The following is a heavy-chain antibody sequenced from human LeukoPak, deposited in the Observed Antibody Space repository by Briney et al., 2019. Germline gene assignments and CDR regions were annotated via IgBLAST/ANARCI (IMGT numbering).Heavy chain of an antibody. Sequence: ASVKVSCKASGYTFTSYGFSWVRQAPGQGLEWVGWISAYNGNTNYAQKLQGRVTMTTDASTSTVYMELSSLRSEDTAVYYCASGVGWSAYYYYYMDVWGKGTTVTVSS. V-gene: IGHV1-18*01. D-gene: IGHD2-2*01. J-gene: IGHJ6*03. CDR1: GYTFTSYG. CDR3: ASGVGWSAYYYYYMDV. CDR2: ISAYNGNT.